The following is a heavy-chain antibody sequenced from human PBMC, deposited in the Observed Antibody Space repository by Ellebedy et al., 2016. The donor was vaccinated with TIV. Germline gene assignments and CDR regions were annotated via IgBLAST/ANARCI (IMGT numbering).Heavy chain of an antibody. CDR3: ARRRTGIPFPYFDY. CDR2: ISHDSGYR. CDR1: GFTFSDYY. Sequence: PGGSLRLSCAASGFTFSDYYMGWIRQAPGRGLEWISYISHDSGYRKYADSVKGRFTISRENAKNSLSLQMNSLRAEDTAVYYCARRRTGIPFPYFDYWGQGTLVTVSS. D-gene: IGHD6-13*01. V-gene: IGHV3-11*06. J-gene: IGHJ4*02.